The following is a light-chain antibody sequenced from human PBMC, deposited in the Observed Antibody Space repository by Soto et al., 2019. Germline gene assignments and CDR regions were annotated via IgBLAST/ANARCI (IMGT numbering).Light chain of an antibody. CDR3: SSYTGSSTYVV. V-gene: IGLV2-14*01. CDR2: DVS. J-gene: IGLJ2*01. Sequence: QSALTQPASMSGSPGQSITISCTGTSGDVGGYNYVSWYQQHPGKAPKIMIYDVSNRPSGVSNRFSGSKSGNTASLTISGLQAEDEADYYCSSYTGSSTYVVFGGGTQLTVL. CDR1: SGDVGGYNY.